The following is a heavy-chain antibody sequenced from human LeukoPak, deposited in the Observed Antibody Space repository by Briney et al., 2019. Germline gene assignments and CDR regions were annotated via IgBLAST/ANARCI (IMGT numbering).Heavy chain of an antibody. Sequence: WASVKVSCKASGYTFTGYYMHWVRQAPGQGLEWMGWVNPNSGGTNYAQKFQGRVTMTRDTSISTAYMELSRLRSDDTAVYYCARGGNNWNYRPVFDYWGQGTLVTVSS. V-gene: IGHV1-2*02. CDR1: GYTFTGYY. CDR2: VNPNSGGT. CDR3: ARGGNNWNYRPVFDY. D-gene: IGHD1-7*01. J-gene: IGHJ4*02.